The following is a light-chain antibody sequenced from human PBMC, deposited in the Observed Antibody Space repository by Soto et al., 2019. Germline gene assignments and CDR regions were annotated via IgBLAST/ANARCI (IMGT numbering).Light chain of an antibody. CDR1: QSVSSS. J-gene: IGKJ3*01. CDR3: QQYNDWPPFT. CDR2: GAS. V-gene: IGKV3-15*01. Sequence: EIMMTQSPATLSVSPGERATLSCRASQSVSSSLAWYQQKPGQAPRLLIYGASTRATGIPARFSGSGSGTEFALTISSLQSEDFAVYYCQQYNDWPPFTFGPGTKVEI.